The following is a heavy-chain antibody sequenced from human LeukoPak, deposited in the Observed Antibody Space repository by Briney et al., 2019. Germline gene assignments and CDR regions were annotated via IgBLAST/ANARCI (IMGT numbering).Heavy chain of an antibody. CDR1: GGSFSGYY. Sequence: SETLSLTCAVYGGSFSGYYWSWIRQPPGKGLEWIGEINHSGSTNYNPSLKSRVTISVDTSTNQFSLKLSSVAAADTAVYYCARGQQWLKNYFDYWGQGTLVTVSS. D-gene: IGHD6-19*01. V-gene: IGHV4-34*01. J-gene: IGHJ4*02. CDR3: ARGQQWLKNYFDY. CDR2: INHSGST.